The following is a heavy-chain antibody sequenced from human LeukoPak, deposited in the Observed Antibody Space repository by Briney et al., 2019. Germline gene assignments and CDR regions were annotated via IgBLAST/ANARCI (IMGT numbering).Heavy chain of an antibody. CDR2: IIPIFGTA. V-gene: IGHV1-69*05. J-gene: IGHJ6*03. CDR1: GGTFSSYA. D-gene: IGHD3-22*01. Sequence: GASVKVSCKASGGTFSSYAISWVRQAPGQGLEWMGGIIPIFGTANYAQKFQGRVTITTDESTSTAYMELSSLRSEDTAVYYCARADYYDSSGYYGYYYYYMDVWGKGPRSPSP. CDR3: ARADYYDSSGYYGYYYYYMDV.